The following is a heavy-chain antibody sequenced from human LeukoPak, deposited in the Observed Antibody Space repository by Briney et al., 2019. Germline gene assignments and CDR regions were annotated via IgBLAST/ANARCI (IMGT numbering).Heavy chain of an antibody. J-gene: IGHJ4*02. CDR2: ISGSGANT. Sequence: PGGSLRLSCAASGFTFSSYAMSWVRQAPGKGLEWVSAISGSGANTYYADSVRGRLTISRDNSKNTVYLQMDSLRAEDTAVYYCDPHYYGSGRRTQNDYGAQGTLVTVSS. CDR3: DPHYYGSGRRTQNDY. D-gene: IGHD3-10*01. CDR1: GFTFSSYA. V-gene: IGHV3-23*01.